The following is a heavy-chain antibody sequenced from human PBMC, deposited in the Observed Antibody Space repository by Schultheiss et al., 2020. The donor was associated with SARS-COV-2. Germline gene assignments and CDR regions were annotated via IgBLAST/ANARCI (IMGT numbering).Heavy chain of an antibody. CDR1: GGTFNSYT. CDR2: IIPIFGTA. V-gene: IGHV1-69*05. Sequence: SVKVSCKASGGTFNSYTISWVRQAPGQGLEWMGGIIPIFGTANYAQKFQGRVTITRDTSASTAYMELSSLRSEDTAVYYCARGDYNYMEVWGKGTTVTVSS. J-gene: IGHJ6*03. CDR3: ARGDYNYMEV.